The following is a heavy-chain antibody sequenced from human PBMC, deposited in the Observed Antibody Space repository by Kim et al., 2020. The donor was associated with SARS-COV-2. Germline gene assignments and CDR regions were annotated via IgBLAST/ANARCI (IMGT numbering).Heavy chain of an antibody. J-gene: IGHJ4*02. D-gene: IGHD2-15*01. Sequence: SVKGRFTISRDNPKHTLYLQMNSLSAEDTAVSYCANGYCSGGSCDSGLEYWGQGTLVTVSS. V-gene: IGHV3-23*01. CDR3: ANGYCSGGSCDSGLEY.